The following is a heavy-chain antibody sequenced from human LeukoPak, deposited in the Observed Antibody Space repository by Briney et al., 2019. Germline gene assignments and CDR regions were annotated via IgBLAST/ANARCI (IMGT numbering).Heavy chain of an antibody. CDR3: AGALRLLALFDP. CDR2: TYYRSKWYN. CDR1: GDSVSSNSAA. Sequence: SQTLSLTCAISGDSVSSNSAAWTWIRQSPSRGLEWLGRTYYRSKWYNDYAVSVKSRITINPDTSKNQFSLQLNSVTPEDTAVYYCAGALRLLALFDPWGQGTLVTVSS. D-gene: IGHD5-12*01. J-gene: IGHJ5*02. V-gene: IGHV6-1*01.